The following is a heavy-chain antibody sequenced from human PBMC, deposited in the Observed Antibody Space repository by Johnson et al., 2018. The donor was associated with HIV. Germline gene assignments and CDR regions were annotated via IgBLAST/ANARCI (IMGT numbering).Heavy chain of an antibody. CDR1: GFIFSDYY. Sequence: QVQLVESGGGLVKPGGSLRLSCAASGFIFSDYYMTWIRQAPGKGLEWVSYISSSSSTTYYADSVKGRFTISRDNAKNSLYLQMNSLRAEDTAIYYCAKDMAYSSGWSDAFDIWGQGTIVSVSS. D-gene: IGHD6-19*01. V-gene: IGHV3-11*01. CDR2: ISSSSSTT. CDR3: AKDMAYSSGWSDAFDI. J-gene: IGHJ3*02.